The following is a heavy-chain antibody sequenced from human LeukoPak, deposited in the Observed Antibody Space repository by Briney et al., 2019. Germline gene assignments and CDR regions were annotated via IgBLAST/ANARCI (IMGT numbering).Heavy chain of an antibody. Sequence: GGSLRLSCAASGFTFSSYAMHWVRQAPGKGLEWVAVISYDGSNKYYADSVKGRFTISRDNSKNTLYLQMNSLRADDTAVYYCANTPAARGDYWGQGTLVTVSS. V-gene: IGHV3-30*04. CDR2: ISYDGSNK. CDR3: ANTPAARGDY. D-gene: IGHD6-6*01. J-gene: IGHJ4*02. CDR1: GFTFSSYA.